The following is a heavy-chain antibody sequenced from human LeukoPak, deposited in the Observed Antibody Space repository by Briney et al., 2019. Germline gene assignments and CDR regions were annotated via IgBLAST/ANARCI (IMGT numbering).Heavy chain of an antibody. Sequence: GESLRLSCAASGFTLSSYSMSWARQAPGKGLEWVSTIDGSDGNTYYAAHVNGRFTISRDNSKTTLYLQMNSLRVEDTAVYYCARDYGDYPSYWYFDLWGRGTLVTVSS. D-gene: IGHD4-17*01. V-gene: IGHV3-23*01. J-gene: IGHJ2*01. CDR3: ARDYGDYPSYWYFDL. CDR2: IDGSDGNT. CDR1: GFTLSSYS.